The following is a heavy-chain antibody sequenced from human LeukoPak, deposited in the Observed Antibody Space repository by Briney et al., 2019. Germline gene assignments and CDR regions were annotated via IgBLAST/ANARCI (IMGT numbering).Heavy chain of an antibody. D-gene: IGHD3-10*01. V-gene: IGHV1-2*02. J-gene: IGHJ6*02. Sequence: GASVKVSCKASGYTFTDYYMHWVRQAPGQGLEWMGWINPNSGVTNYAQKFQGRVTMTRDTSISTDYMELSSLRSDDTAVYYCARTGSMDVWGQGTTVTVSS. CDR2: INPNSGVT. CDR1: GYTFTDYY. CDR3: ARTGSMDV.